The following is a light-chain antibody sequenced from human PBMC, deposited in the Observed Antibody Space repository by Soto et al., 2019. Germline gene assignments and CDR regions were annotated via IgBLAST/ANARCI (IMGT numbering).Light chain of an antibody. V-gene: IGKV3-11*01. CDR3: QHRRD. CDR1: QSVSSY. J-gene: IGKJ5*01. Sequence: EIVLTQSPATLYLSPGDRATLSCRASQSVSSYLAWYRQEPGQAPRLLIYDASNRATGVPARFSGSGSGTDFTLTISSLEPEDFAVYYCQHRRDFGQGTRLEIK. CDR2: DAS.